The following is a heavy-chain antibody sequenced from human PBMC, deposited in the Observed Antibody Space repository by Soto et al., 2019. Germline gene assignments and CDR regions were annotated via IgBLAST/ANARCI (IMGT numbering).Heavy chain of an antibody. Sequence: PGGSLRLSCAASGFTFSSYAMSWVRQAPGKGLEWVSAISGSGGSTYYADSVKGRFTISRDNSKNTLYLQMNSLRAEDTAVYYCAKDLAPYYYDSSGYSDYWGQGTLVTVSS. D-gene: IGHD3-22*01. J-gene: IGHJ4*02. CDR1: GFTFSSYA. V-gene: IGHV3-23*01. CDR2: ISGSGGST. CDR3: AKDLAPYYYDSSGYSDY.